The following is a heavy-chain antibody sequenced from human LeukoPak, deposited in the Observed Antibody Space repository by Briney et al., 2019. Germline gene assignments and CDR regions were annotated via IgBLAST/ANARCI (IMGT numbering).Heavy chain of an antibody. Sequence: GASVKVSCKASGYTFTSYSFSWVRQAPGQGLEWMGWINPNSGGTNYAQKFQGRVTITADESTSTAYMELSSLRSEDTAVYYCARSAQATVTTYYFDYWGQGTLVTVSS. V-gene: IGHV1-18*01. CDR1: GYTFTSYS. CDR3: ARSAQATVTTYYFDY. J-gene: IGHJ4*02. D-gene: IGHD4-17*01. CDR2: INPNSGGT.